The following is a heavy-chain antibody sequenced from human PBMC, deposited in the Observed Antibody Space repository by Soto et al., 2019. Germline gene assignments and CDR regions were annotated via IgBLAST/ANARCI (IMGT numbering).Heavy chain of an antibody. CDR1: GFTFSSYA. V-gene: IGHV3-64*01. CDR3: ARDRCTNGVCYAPSDY. Sequence: EVQLVESGGVLVQPGGSLRLSGAASGFTFSSYAMHWVRQAPGKGLDFVSAISSNAGSTFYANSVRGRFTISRDNSKNTLYLQMGSLRTEDMAVYYCARDRCTNGVCYAPSDYWGQGTLVTVSS. CDR2: ISSNAGST. D-gene: IGHD2-8*01. J-gene: IGHJ4*02.